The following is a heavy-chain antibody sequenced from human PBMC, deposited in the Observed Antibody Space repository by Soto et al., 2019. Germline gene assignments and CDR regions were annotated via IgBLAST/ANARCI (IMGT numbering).Heavy chain of an antibody. D-gene: IGHD6-19*01. CDR3: ARAAVASRGIDF. V-gene: IGHV3-74*01. CDR1: GFTFSGSW. Sequence: GGSLRLSCVASGFTFSGSWMHWVRQVPGKGLVWLSRIIGNGNGADYADSVRGRFTISRVNAKNTVFLEMNSLRDEDTAVYYCARAAVASRGIDFWGQGTLVTVSS. CDR2: IIGNGNGA. J-gene: IGHJ4*02.